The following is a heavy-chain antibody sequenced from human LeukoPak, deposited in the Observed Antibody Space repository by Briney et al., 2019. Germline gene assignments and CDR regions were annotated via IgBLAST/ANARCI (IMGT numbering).Heavy chain of an antibody. CDR3: ARDFAVDDRGGLDDAFDI. D-gene: IGHD2-15*01. J-gene: IGHJ3*02. CDR2: IYSGGST. V-gene: IGHV3-66*01. CDR1: GFIVSSHY. Sequence: QPGGSLRLSCAASGFIVSSHYMSWVRQAPGKRLEWVSVIYSGGSTNYADSVKGRFTISRDISKNTVHLQMNSLRAEDTAVYYCARDFAVDDRGGLDDAFDIWGQGTMVTVSS.